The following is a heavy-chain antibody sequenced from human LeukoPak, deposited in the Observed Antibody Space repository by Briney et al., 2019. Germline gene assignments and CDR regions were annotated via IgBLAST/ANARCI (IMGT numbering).Heavy chain of an antibody. J-gene: IGHJ3*02. D-gene: IGHD2-15*01. CDR2: ISGSGGST. Sequence: GESLKISCAASGFTFSSYAMSWVRQAPGKGLEWVSAISGSGGSTYYADSVKGRFTISRDNSKNTLYLQMNSLRAEDTAVYYCLVAATLGLGAFDIWGQGTMVTVSS. V-gene: IGHV3-23*01. CDR3: LVAATLGLGAFDI. CDR1: GFTFSSYA.